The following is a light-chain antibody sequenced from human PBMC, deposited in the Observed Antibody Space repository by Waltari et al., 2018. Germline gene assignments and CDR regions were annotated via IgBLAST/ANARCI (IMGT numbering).Light chain of an antibody. V-gene: IGLV2-14*01. Sequence: QSALTQPASVSGSPGQSVTIFSAGTSNDVRAYNSVSWYQEHPGQAPRVIIYDVSDRPSGVSDRFSGSKSGNTASLTISGLQAEDEADYYCSSQSSNDVVLFGGGTKLTVL. CDR1: SNDVRAYNS. CDR3: SSQSSNDVVL. J-gene: IGLJ2*01. CDR2: DVS.